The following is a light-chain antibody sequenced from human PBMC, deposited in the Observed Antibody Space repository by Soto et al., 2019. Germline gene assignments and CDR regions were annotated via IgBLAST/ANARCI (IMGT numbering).Light chain of an antibody. Sequence: EVVMTQSPATLSASPGERATLSCRASQTISSNVAWYQQKPGQAPRLLIYGASTRATGIPARFSGSGSGTEFTLTISILQSEDFAVYYCQQYNDWPPLTFGGGTKVEIK. V-gene: IGKV3-15*01. CDR1: QTISSN. CDR2: GAS. J-gene: IGKJ4*01. CDR3: QQYNDWPPLT.